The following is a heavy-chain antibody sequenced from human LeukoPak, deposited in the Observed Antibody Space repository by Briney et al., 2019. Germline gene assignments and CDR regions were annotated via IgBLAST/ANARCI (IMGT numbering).Heavy chain of an antibody. D-gene: IGHD6-13*01. V-gene: IGHV3-74*01. J-gene: IGHJ4*02. CDR2: MNADGSTI. CDR1: GFTSSNSW. Sequence: GGSLRLSCAASGFTSSNSWMHWVRQPPGKGLVWVSYMNADGSTIAHADSVRGRFTMSRDNANNILHLQMNSLTDEDTGVYFCVRGTSNWYGVDFWGRGTLVTVSS. CDR3: VRGTSNWYGVDF.